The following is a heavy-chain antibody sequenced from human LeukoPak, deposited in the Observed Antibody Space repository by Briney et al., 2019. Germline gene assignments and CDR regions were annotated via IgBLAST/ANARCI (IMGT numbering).Heavy chain of an antibody. V-gene: IGHV3-20*04. D-gene: IGHD2-2*01. J-gene: IGHJ4*02. CDR2: INWSGLNT. Sequence: PGGSLRLSCAASGFIFDDFGLSWVRHAPGRGLEWVSAINWSGLNTAYTDSVKGRFSISRDNAKNSLYLQMNNLTAEDTALYYCARTLTHSTRCYDHWGQGTLVTVSS. CDR3: ARTLTHSTRCYDH. CDR1: GFIFDDFG.